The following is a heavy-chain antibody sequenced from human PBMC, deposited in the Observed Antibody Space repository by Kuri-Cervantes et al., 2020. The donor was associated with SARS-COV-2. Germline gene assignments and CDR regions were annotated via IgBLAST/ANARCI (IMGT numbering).Heavy chain of an antibody. J-gene: IGHJ5*02. CDR2: IYYSGST. CDR3: AKRGGYCTNGVCYPRGGWFDP. Sequence: SETLSLTCTVSGGSISSGDYYWSWIRQPPGKGLEWIGYIYYSGSTYYNPSLKSRVTISVDTSKNQFSLKLSSVTAADTAVYYCAKRGGYCTNGVCYPRGGWFDPWGQGTLVTVSS. V-gene: IGHV4-30-4*08. D-gene: IGHD2-8*01. CDR1: GGSISSGDYY.